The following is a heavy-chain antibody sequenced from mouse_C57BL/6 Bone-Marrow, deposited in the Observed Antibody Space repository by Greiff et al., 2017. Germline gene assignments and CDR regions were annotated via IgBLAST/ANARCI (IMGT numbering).Heavy chain of an antibody. CDR1: GYTFTSYW. J-gene: IGHJ1*03. Sequence: QVQLQQPGAELVMPGASVKLSCKASGYTFTSYWMHWVKQRPGQGLEWIGEIDPSDSYTNYNQKFKGKSTLTVDKSSSTAYMQLSSLTSEDSAVYYCARWGYGSPPGSYDVWGTGTTVTVSS. CDR2: IDPSDSYT. CDR3: ARWGYGSPPGSYDV. D-gene: IGHD1-1*01. V-gene: IGHV1-69*01.